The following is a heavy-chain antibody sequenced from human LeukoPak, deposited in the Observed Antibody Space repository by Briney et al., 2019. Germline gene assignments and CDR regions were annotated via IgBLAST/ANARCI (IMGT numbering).Heavy chain of an antibody. CDR2: IYYSGST. CDR1: GGSISSYY. V-gene: IGHV4-59*01. J-gene: IGHJ4*02. CDR3: ARVSPTYYYDSSGYYYPDY. Sequence: SETLSLTCTVSGGSISSYYWSWIRQPPGKGLEWIGYIYYSGSTSYNPSLKSRVTISVDTSKNQFSLKLSSVTAADTAVYYCARVSPTYYYDSSGYYYPDYWGQGTLVTVSS. D-gene: IGHD3-22*01.